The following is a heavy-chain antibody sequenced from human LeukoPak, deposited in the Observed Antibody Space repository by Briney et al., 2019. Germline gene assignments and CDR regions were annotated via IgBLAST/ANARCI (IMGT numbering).Heavy chain of an antibody. V-gene: IGHV3-23*01. CDR1: GFTFSSYA. CDR3: AKDMGIAVAIGYYYYGMDV. D-gene: IGHD6-19*01. Sequence: GGSLRLSCAASGFTFSSYAMSWVRQAPGKGLEWVSAISGSGGSTYYADSAKGRFTISRDNSKNTLYLQMNSLRAEDTAVYYCAKDMGIAVAIGYYYYGMDVWGQGTTVTVSS. CDR2: ISGSGGST. J-gene: IGHJ6*02.